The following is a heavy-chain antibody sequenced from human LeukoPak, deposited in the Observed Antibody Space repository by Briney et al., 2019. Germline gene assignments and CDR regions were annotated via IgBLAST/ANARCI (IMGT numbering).Heavy chain of an antibody. D-gene: IGHD1-26*01. CDR1: GFTFSSYW. Sequence: GGSLRLSCAASGFTFSSYWMSWVCQVPGKGLEWVANIKQDGSEKYYVDSVKGRFTISRDNAKNSLYLQMNSLRAEDTAVYYCARIPVGAIDYFDYWGQGTLVTVSS. CDR3: ARIPVGAIDYFDY. CDR2: IKQDGSEK. J-gene: IGHJ4*02. V-gene: IGHV3-7*01.